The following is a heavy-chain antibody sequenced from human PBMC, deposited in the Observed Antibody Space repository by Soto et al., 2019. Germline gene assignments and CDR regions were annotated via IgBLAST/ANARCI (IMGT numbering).Heavy chain of an antibody. D-gene: IGHD1-26*01. V-gene: IGHV4-30-2*01. CDR1: GGSISSGGHS. Sequence: QLQLQESGSGLVKPSQTLSLTCGVSGGSISSGGHSWSWIRQPPGKGLEWIGYIYHSGSTYYNPSLKSRVTISVDRSKNQFSLKLSSVTAADTAVYYCARGGWELPGDNYFDYWGQGTLVTVSS. CDR3: ARGGWELPGDNYFDY. J-gene: IGHJ4*02. CDR2: IYHSGST.